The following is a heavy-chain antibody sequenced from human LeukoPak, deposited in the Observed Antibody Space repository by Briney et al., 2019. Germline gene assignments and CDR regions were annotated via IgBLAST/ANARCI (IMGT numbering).Heavy chain of an antibody. J-gene: IGHJ6*02. V-gene: IGHV3-30*04. Sequence: PGGSLRLSCAASGFTFSSYAMHWVRQAPGKGLEWVAVISYDGSNKYYADSVKGRFTISRDNSKNTLYLQMNSLRAEDTAVYYCARSDYSGYDYPQLLYYGMDVWGQGTTVTVSS. D-gene: IGHD5-12*01. CDR3: ARSDYSGYDYPQLLYYGMDV. CDR2: ISYDGSNK. CDR1: GFTFSSYA.